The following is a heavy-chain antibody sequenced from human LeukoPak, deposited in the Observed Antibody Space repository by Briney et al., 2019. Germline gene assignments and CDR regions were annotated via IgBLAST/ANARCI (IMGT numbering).Heavy chain of an antibody. V-gene: IGHV3-23*01. Sequence: GGSLRLSCTSSQLTFNRYVMAWVRQAPGKGLEWVSTISASGGTTYYADSVQGRFTISRDNSKNTLYLQMDSLRAEDTAVYYCATLYGDYNWYFDLWGRGTLVTVSS. D-gene: IGHD4-17*01. CDR2: ISASGGTT. CDR1: QLTFNRYV. CDR3: ATLYGDYNWYFDL. J-gene: IGHJ2*01.